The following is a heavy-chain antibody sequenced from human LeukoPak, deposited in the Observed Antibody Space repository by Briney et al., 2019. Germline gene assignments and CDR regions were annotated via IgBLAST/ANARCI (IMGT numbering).Heavy chain of an antibody. J-gene: IGHJ4*02. D-gene: IGHD5-12*01. V-gene: IGHV3-11*01. Sequence: GGSLRLSCAASGFTVSSNYMSWIRQGPGKGLEWVSYISSSGSTIFYANSVKGRFTISRDNAKNSLYLQMNSLRAEDTAVYYCARVNGYSGYDYSDYFDYWGQGTLVTVSS. CDR3: ARVNGYSGYDYSDYFDY. CDR2: ISSSGSTI. CDR1: GFTVSSNY.